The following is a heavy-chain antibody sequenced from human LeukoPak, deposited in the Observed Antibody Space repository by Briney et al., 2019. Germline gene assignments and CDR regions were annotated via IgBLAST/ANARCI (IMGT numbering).Heavy chain of an antibody. J-gene: IGHJ5*02. D-gene: IGHD3-10*01. CDR2: IYHSGST. CDR1: GYSISSGYY. Sequence: PSETLSLTCAVSGYSISSGYYWGWIRQPPGKGLEWIGSIYHSGSTYYNPSLKSRVTISVDTSKNQFSLKLNSVTAADTAVYYCARLTPGKNWFDPWGQGTLVTVSS. V-gene: IGHV4-38-2*01. CDR3: ARLTPGKNWFDP.